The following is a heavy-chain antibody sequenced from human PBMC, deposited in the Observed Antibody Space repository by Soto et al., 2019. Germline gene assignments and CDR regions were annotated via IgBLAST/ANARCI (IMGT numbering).Heavy chain of an antibody. V-gene: IGHV1-46*03. CDR3: ARDLADYYDHSNNPYNAFDI. D-gene: IGHD3-22*01. CDR2: INPRGGRT. Sequence: QVHLVQSGAGAEVKKPGASVKVSCKASGYTFTNYYMHWVRQAPGQGLEWMGMINPRGGRTTYPQKFQARDTMTTDTSTSTVYMELSSLRSEDTAVYYCARDLADYYDHSNNPYNAFDIWGQGTMVTVSS. J-gene: IGHJ3*02. CDR1: GYTFTNYY.